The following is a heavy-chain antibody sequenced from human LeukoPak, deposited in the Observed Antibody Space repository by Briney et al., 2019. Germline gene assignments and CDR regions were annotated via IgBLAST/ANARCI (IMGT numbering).Heavy chain of an antibody. CDR1: GFTFSSYG. CDR2: ISYDGSNK. Sequence: ERSLRLSCAASGFTFSSYGMHWVREAPGKGLEWVAVISYDGSNKYYADSVKGRFTISRDNSKNTLYLQMNSLRAEDTAVYYCAKDRAVSSWGSLYYYYYGMDVWGQGTTVTVSS. CDR3: AKDRAVSSWGSLYYYYYGMDV. D-gene: IGHD6-13*01. V-gene: IGHV3-30*18. J-gene: IGHJ6*02.